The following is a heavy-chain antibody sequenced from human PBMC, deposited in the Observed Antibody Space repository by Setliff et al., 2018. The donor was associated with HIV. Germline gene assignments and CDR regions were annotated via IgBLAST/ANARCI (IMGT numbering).Heavy chain of an antibody. V-gene: IGHV1-2*02. CDR3: ARAIAWGGSYWNFDY. Sequence: GASVKVSCKASGYTFTDYYIHWVRQAPGQGLEWMGWINPKSGNTKYAQKFQDRVTMTRDTSISTAYMELSRLTSDDTAVYYRARAIAWGGSYWNFDYWGQGTLVTVS. D-gene: IGHD1-26*01. J-gene: IGHJ4*02. CDR1: GYTFTDYY. CDR2: INPKSGNT.